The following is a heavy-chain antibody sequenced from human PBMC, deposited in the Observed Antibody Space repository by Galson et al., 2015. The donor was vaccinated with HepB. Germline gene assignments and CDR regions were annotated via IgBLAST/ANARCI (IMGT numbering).Heavy chain of an antibody. CDR1: GFNFDEHS. CDR2: ISWDGGST. CDR3: AKDLGRYQLRAALDY. J-gene: IGHJ4*02. D-gene: IGHD2-2*01. Sequence: SLRLSCAASGFNFDEHSMHWVRQPPGKGLEWVSLISWDGGSTYYADSVKGRFTSSRDNSKNSLYLQMNSLRTEDTAFYYCAKDLGRYQLRAALDYWGQGTLVTVSS. V-gene: IGHV3-43*01.